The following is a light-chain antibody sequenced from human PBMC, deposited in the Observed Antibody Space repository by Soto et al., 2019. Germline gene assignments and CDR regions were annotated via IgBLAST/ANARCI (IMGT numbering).Light chain of an antibody. CDR2: EVT. J-gene: IGLJ2*01. CDR1: SSDVGGYKY. V-gene: IGLV2-14*01. CDR3: SSYTRNTTHVV. Sequence: QSVLTQPASVSGSPGQSITISCTGTSSDVGGYKYVSWYQHHPDKAPKLIIHEVTKRPSGVSHRFSGSKSGNTASLTISGLQAEDEGDYYCSSYTRNTTHVVFGGGTKLPVL.